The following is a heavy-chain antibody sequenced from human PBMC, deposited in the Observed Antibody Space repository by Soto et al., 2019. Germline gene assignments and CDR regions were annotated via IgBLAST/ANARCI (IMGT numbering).Heavy chain of an antibody. CDR3: ARGYYYDSVSSFPY. CDR1: SESFSKYY. Sequence: QVQLQQWGAGLLKSSETLSLTCAVYSESFSKYYWNWIRQSPGKGLEWMGEITQSGSTNYIPSLKSRVTISIDTYKDQFSLKLTSVTAADTAMYYCARGYYYDSVSSFPYCGQGTLVTVSS. V-gene: IGHV4-34*01. CDR2: ITQSGST. D-gene: IGHD3-22*01. J-gene: IGHJ4*02.